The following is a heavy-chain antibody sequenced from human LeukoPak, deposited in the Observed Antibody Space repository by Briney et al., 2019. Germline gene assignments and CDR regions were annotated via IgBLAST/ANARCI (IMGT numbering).Heavy chain of an antibody. CDR1: GGSISSYY. D-gene: IGHD3-10*01. J-gene: IGHJ4*02. V-gene: IGHV4-59*08. CDR2: IYYSGST. CDR3: ARSDYGSDANFDY. Sequence: SETLSLTCTVSGGSISSYYWSWIRQPPGKGLEGIGYIYYSGSTNYNPSLKSRVTISVDTSKNQFSLKLSSVTAADTAVYYCARSDYGSDANFDYWGQGTLVTVSS.